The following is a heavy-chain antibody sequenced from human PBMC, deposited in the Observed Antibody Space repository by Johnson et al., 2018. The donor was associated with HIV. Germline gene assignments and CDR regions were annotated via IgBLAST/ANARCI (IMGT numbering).Heavy chain of an antibody. J-gene: IGHJ3*02. CDR1: GFTFSDHY. CDR3: ARDELGEDAFDI. CDR2: TRNKANSYTT. V-gene: IGHV3-72*01. Sequence: VQLVESGGGLVQPGGSLRLSCVASGFTFSDHYMDWVRQAPGKGLEWVGRTRNKANSYTTEYAASVQGRFTISRDNSKNTLYLQMNSLRAEDTAVYYCARDELGEDAFDIWGQGTMVTVSS. D-gene: IGHD3-16*01.